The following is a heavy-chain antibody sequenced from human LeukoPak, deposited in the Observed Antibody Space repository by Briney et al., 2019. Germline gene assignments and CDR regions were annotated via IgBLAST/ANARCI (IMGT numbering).Heavy chain of an antibody. CDR2: INWNGGST. J-gene: IGHJ5*02. CDR1: GFTFDDYG. CDR3: ARESGAPPLNWFDP. Sequence: GGSLRLSCAASGFTFDDYGMSWVRQAPGKGLEWVSGINWNGGSTGYADSVKGRFTISRDNAKNSLYLQMNSLRAEDTALYYCARESGAPPLNWFDPWGQGTLVTVSS. D-gene: IGHD1-26*01. V-gene: IGHV3-20*04.